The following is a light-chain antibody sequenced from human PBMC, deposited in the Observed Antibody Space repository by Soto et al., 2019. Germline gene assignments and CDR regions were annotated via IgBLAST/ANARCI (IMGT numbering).Light chain of an antibody. CDR1: SGDVGLYDY. CDR2: AIS. Sequence: QSVLTQPASVSGPPGQSITISCTGTSGDVGLYDYVSWYQQHPGKAPQLMIYAISNRPSGVSNRFSASKSGNTASLFISGLQAEDEADYYCSSYTSDSSYVFGSGTKVTVL. V-gene: IGLV2-14*01. CDR3: SSYTSDSSYV. J-gene: IGLJ1*01.